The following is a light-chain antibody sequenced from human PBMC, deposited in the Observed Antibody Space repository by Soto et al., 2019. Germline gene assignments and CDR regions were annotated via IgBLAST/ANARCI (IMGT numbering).Light chain of an antibody. J-gene: IGLJ2*01. CDR1: SSDVGGYHY. CDR2: DVN. Sequence: QSPLTQPRSVSGSPGQSVTLSCTGTSSDVGGYHYVSWYQHHPGKAPKIIIYDVNKRPSGVPDRFSGSKSGNTASLTISGLQTEDEADYYCCSYAGSYTLVFGGGTKLTVL. V-gene: IGLV2-11*01. CDR3: CSYAGSYTLV.